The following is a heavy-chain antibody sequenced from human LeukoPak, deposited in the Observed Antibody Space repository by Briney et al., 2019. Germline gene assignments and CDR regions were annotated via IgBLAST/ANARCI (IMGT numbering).Heavy chain of an antibody. V-gene: IGHV1-3*01. J-gene: IGHJ3*02. D-gene: IGHD4-17*01. Sequence: ASVKVSCKASGYTFTSYAMHWVRQAPGQRLEWMGWINAGNGNTKYSQKFQGRVTITRDTSASTAYMELSSLRSEDTAVYYCARDSRGGTTVTTEDAFDIWGQGTMVTVSS. CDR2: INAGNGNT. CDR3: ARDSRGGTTVTTEDAFDI. CDR1: GYTFTSYA.